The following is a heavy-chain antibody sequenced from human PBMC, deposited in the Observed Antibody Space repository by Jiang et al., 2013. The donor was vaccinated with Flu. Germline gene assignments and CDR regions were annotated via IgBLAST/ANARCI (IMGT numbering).Heavy chain of an antibody. CDR2: ST. V-gene: IGHV4-39*01. J-gene: IGHJ4*02. Sequence: STYYNPSLKSRVTISVDTSKNQFSLKLSSVTAADTAVYYCARLGYSYGYVDYWGQGTLVTVSS. CDR3: ARLGYSYGYVDY. D-gene: IGHD5-18*01.